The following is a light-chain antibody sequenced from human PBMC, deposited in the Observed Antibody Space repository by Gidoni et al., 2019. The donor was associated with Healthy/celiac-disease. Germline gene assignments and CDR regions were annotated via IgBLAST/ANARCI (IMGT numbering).Light chain of an antibody. Sequence: QSALTQPASVSGSPGQSITISCTGTSSDVGSYNLVSWYQQHPGKAPKLMIYEGSKRPSGVSNRFSGSKSGNTASLTISGRQAEDEADYYCCSYAGSSTFLWVFGGGTKLTGL. CDR2: EGS. J-gene: IGLJ3*02. CDR3: CSYAGSSTFLWV. CDR1: SSDVGSYNL. V-gene: IGLV2-23*03.